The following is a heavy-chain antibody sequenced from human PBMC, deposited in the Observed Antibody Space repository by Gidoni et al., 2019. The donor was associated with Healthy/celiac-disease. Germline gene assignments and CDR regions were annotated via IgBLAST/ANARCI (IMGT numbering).Heavy chain of an antibody. D-gene: IGHD5-12*01. CDR1: GYTFTSYD. Sequence: QVQLVQSGAEVKKPGASVKVSCKASGYTFTSYDINWVRQATGQGLEWMGWMNPNSGNTGYAQKFQGRVTMTRNTSISTAYMELSSLRSEDTAVYYCARGRRVPPKTRYSGYDLGYWGQGTLVTVSS. J-gene: IGHJ4*02. CDR2: MNPNSGNT. CDR3: ARGRRVPPKTRYSGYDLGY. V-gene: IGHV1-8*01.